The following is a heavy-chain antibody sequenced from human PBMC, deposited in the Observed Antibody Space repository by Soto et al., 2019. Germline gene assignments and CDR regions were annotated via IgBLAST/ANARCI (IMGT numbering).Heavy chain of an antibody. V-gene: IGHV1-69*01. CDR1: GGTFSSYA. CDR3: ARGEYCSSTSCRGLYYYYGMDV. CDR2: IIPIFGTA. J-gene: IGHJ6*02. Sequence: QVQLVQSGAEVKKPGSSVKVSCKASGGTFSSYAISWVRQAPGQGLEWMGGIIPIFGTANYAQKFQGRVTITADESTSTAYMELSSLRSEDTAVYYCARGEYCSSTSCRGLYYYYGMDVWGQGTTVTVSS. D-gene: IGHD2-2*01.